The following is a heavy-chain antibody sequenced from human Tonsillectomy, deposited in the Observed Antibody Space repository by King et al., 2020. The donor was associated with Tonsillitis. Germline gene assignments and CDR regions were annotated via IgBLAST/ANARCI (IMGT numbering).Heavy chain of an antibody. D-gene: IGHD3-22*01. CDR3: AKDQHIYYDSSGPRGDYYYYYMDV. CDR2: ISGSGGST. V-gene: IGHV3-23*04. J-gene: IGHJ6*03. Sequence: VQLVESGGGLVQPGGSLRLSCAASGFTFSSYAMSWVRQAPGKGLEWLSAISGSGGSTYYADSVKGRFTISRDNSKNTLFLQMNSLRAEDTAVYYCAKDQHIYYDSSGPRGDYYYYYMDVWGKGTTVTVSS. CDR1: GFTFSSYA.